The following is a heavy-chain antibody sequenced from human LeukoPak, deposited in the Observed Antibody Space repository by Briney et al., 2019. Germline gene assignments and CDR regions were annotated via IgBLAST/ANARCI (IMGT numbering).Heavy chain of an antibody. CDR3: AKEDSSGWYSSAFDI. V-gene: IGHV3-9*01. J-gene: IGHJ3*02. CDR2: ISWNSGSI. Sequence: PGGSLRLSCAASGFTFDDYAMHWVRHAPGKGLEWVSGISWNSGSIGYADSVKGRFTISRDNAKNSLYLQMNSLRAEDTALYYCAKEDSSGWYSSAFDIWGQGTMVTVSS. D-gene: IGHD6-19*01. CDR1: GFTFDDYA.